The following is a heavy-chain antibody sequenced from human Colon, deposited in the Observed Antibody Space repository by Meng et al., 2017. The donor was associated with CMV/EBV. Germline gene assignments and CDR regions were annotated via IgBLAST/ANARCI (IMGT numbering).Heavy chain of an antibody. J-gene: IGHJ4*02. CDR2: IYSSGTI. V-gene: IGHV4-59*01. CDR3: ARASRDQPFYFDY. Sequence: GSLRLSCTVSGASITTYFWSWIRQPPGKGLEWIAYIYSSGTINYNPSLKSRVTISLDRSENQFSLKLSSVTAADTAVYYCARASRDQPFYFDYWGQGMQVTVSS. D-gene: IGHD2-21*02. CDR1: GASITTYF.